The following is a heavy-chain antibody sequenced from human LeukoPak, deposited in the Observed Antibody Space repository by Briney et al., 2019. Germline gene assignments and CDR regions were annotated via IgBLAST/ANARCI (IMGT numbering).Heavy chain of an antibody. D-gene: IGHD3-22*01. CDR3: TTAIYYDSSGFPYYFDY. Sequence: GGSLRLSCAASGFIFSSYAMSWVRQAPGKGLEWVGRIKSKTDGGTTDYAAPVKGRFTISRDDSKNTLYLQMNSLKTEDTAVYYCTTAIYYDSSGFPYYFDYWGQGTLVTVSS. CDR2: IKSKTDGGTT. CDR1: GFIFSSYA. V-gene: IGHV3-15*01. J-gene: IGHJ4*02.